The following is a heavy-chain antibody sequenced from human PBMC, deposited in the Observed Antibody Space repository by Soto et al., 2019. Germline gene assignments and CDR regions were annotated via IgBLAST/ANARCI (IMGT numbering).Heavy chain of an antibody. CDR2: IYYSGNT. CDR3: ASVGIVVATFDY. CDR1: GGSISSDLYQ. D-gene: IGHD6-19*01. J-gene: IGHJ4*02. Sequence: PSETLSLTCTVSGGSISSDLYQWGWIRQPPGKGLEWIGSIYYSGNTYYNPSLKSRVTISVDTSKNQFSLKLSSVTAADTAVYYCASVGIVVATFDYWGQGTLVTVSS. V-gene: IGHV4-39*01.